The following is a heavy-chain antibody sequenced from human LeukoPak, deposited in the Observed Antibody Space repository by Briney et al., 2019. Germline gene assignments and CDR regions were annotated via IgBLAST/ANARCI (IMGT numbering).Heavy chain of an antibody. CDR2: IYPGDSAT. D-gene: IGHD6-6*01. CDR3: ANLYSSSGSSPDY. J-gene: IGHJ4*02. CDR1: GYSFTSYC. Sequence: GEPLKISCKGPGYSFTSYCIAGLRQLPGKGREWMGIIYPGDSATRYSPSLQGQVTISADKSISTAYLQWSSLKASDTAIYYCANLYSSSGSSPDYWAREPWSPSPQ. V-gene: IGHV5-51*01.